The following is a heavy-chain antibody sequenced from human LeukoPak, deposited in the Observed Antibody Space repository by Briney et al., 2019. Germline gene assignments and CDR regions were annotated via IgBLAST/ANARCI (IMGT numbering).Heavy chain of an antibody. CDR3: ARVGITMIVVL. J-gene: IGHJ4*02. CDR2: IYTSGST. CDR1: GGSISSGGYY. Sequence: PSETLSLTCTVSGGSISSGGYYWSWIRQPAGKGLEWIGRIYTSGSTNYDPSLKSRVTISVDTSKNQFSLKLSSVTAADTAVYYCARVGITMIVVLWGQGTLVTVSS. V-gene: IGHV4-61*02. D-gene: IGHD3-22*01.